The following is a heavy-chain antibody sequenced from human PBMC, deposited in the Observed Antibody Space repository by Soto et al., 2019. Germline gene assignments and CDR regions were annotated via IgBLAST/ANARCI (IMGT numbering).Heavy chain of an antibody. J-gene: IGHJ4*02. CDR1: GYTFTSYA. CDR2: INAGNGNT. V-gene: IGHV1-3*01. CDR3: AFCRADIVSCLRY. D-gene: IGHD2-15*01. Sequence: QVQLVQSGAEVKKPGASVKVSCKASGYTFTSYAMHWVRQAPGQRLEWMGWINAGNGNTKYSQKFQGRVTITRDTSSSTAYMELSSLRSEDTAVYYCAFCRADIVSCLRYWGQGTLVTVSS.